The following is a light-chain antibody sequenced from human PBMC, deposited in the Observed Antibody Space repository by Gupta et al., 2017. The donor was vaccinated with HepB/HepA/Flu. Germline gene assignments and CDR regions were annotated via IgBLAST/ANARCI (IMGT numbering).Light chain of an antibody. CDR3: AAWDDSLSGWV. Sequence: QSVLTQPPSASGPPGPVAPFSRSGSASNIGNNYVYWYQHVPGTAPKLLIFWNDKRPSGVPDRFSGSKSGTSASLAISGLRSEDEADYYCAAWDDSLSGWVFGGETKLTVL. CDR1: ASNIGNNY. J-gene: IGLJ3*02. V-gene: IGLV1-47*01. CDR2: WND.